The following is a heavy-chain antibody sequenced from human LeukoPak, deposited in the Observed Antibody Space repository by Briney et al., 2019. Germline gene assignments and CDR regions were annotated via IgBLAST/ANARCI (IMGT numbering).Heavy chain of an antibody. CDR1: GFTFSSYS. CDR3: AKEGRYCSGGYCDYHLED. D-gene: IGHD2-15*01. Sequence: PGGSLRLSCAASGFTFSSYSMNWVRQAPGKGLEWVSYISSSSSTIYYADSVKGRFTISRDNAKNSLYLQMSSLRVEDTAVYYCAKEGRYCSGGYCDYHLEDWGQGTLVTVSS. J-gene: IGHJ4*02. CDR2: ISSSSSTI. V-gene: IGHV3-48*01.